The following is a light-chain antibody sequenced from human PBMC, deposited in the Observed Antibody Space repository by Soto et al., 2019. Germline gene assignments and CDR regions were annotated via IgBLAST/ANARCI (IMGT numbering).Light chain of an antibody. J-gene: IGKJ4*01. CDR1: QSVGTS. CDR2: ESS. V-gene: IGKV3-11*01. Sequence: ESLLTQTPAPLSLSPGERATLSCRASQSVGTSLAWYQQKSGQAPRLLFYESSNRATYIPARFSASGSGTDFTLTISCLEPEDFAVYYCQQRGVWPLTFGGGTKVDIK. CDR3: QQRGVWPLT.